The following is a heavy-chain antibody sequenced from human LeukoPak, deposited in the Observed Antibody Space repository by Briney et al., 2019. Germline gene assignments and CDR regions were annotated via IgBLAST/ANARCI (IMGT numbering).Heavy chain of an antibody. CDR2: IYTNGRDT. D-gene: IGHD3/OR15-3a*01. Sequence: GALRLSCAASGFVFRSYGMNWVRRAPGKGLEWVSGIYTNGRDTRYADSVKGRFTISRDNSKNTLYLQMHSLRVEDTAVYYCAHLVWEYVGGLDVWGQGTTVTVSS. V-gene: IGHV3-23*05. CDR1: GFVFRSYG. CDR3: AHLVWEYVGGLDV. J-gene: IGHJ6*02.